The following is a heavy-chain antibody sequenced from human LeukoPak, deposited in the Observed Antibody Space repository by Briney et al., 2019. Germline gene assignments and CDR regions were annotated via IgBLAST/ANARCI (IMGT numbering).Heavy chain of an antibody. J-gene: IGHJ4*02. CDR1: GFTFSSYS. Sequence: PGGSLRLSCAASGFTFSSYSMNWVRQAPGKGLEWVSSISSSSSYIYYADSVKGRFTISRDNAKNSLYLQMNSLRAEDTAVYYCARDIQTVAGSSSNFDSWGQGTLVTVSS. V-gene: IGHV3-21*01. CDR3: ARDIQTVAGSSSNFDS. D-gene: IGHD6-19*01. CDR2: ISSSSSYI.